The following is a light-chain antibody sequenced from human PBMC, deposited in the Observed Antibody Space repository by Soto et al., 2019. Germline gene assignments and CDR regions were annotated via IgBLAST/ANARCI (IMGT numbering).Light chain of an antibody. Sequence: DIQMTQSPSTLSASVGDTVTITCRASQRVSIWLVWYQQKPGKAPKGLIWDASTKVLIWDASTLQRGVSSRFSGTGSGTEFTLTISNLQPEDFATYYCQQYNGYSTWTFGQGTKVDIK. CDR1: QRVSIW. CDR2: DAS. V-gene: IGKV1-5*01. CDR3: QQYNGYSTWT. J-gene: IGKJ1*01.